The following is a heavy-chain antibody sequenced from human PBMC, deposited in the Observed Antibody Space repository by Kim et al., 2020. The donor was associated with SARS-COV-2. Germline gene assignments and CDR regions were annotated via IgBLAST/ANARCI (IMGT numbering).Heavy chain of an antibody. CDR2: INHSGST. CDR3: ARAEWLDLYYYYYGMDV. Sequence: SETLSLTCAVYGGSFSGYYWSWIRQPPGKGLEWIGEINHSGSTNYNPSLKSRVTISVDTSKNQFSLKLSSVTAADTAVYYCARAEWLDLYYYYYGMDVWGQGTTVTVSS. J-gene: IGHJ6*02. V-gene: IGHV4-34*01. CDR1: GGSFSGYY. D-gene: IGHD6-19*01.